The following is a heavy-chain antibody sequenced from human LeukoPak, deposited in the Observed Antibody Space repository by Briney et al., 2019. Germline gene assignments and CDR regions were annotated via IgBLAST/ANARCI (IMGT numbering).Heavy chain of an antibody. CDR3: TTAFSHDFIY. V-gene: IGHV3-15*01. Sequence: PGGSLRLSCAASGFTFSSAWLTWVRQPPGKGLEWVGRIKTKTDAGTTDVAAPVKGRFTISRDDSKNTLFLQMNSLKTEDTAVYYCTTAFSHDFIYWGQGTLVTVSS. CDR1: GFTFSSAW. CDR2: IKTKTDAGTT. J-gene: IGHJ4*02.